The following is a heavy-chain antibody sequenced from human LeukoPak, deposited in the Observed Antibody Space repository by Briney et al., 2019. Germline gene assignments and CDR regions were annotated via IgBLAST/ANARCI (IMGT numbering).Heavy chain of an antibody. CDR3: ARITYYYDSSGYRDTYYFDY. CDR2: IYYSGST. Sequence: SETLSLTCTVSGGSISSGGYYWSWIRQHPGKGLERIGYIYYSGSTYYNPSLKSRVTISVDTSKNQFSLKLSSVTAADTAVYYCARITYYYDSSGYRDTYYFDYWGQGTLVTVSS. CDR1: GGSISSGGYY. V-gene: IGHV4-31*03. J-gene: IGHJ4*02. D-gene: IGHD3-22*01.